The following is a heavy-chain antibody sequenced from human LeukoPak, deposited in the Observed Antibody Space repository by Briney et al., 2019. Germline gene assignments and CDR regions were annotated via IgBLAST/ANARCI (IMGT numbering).Heavy chain of an antibody. CDR2: IYYSGST. D-gene: IGHD6-19*01. V-gene: IGHV4-59*01. J-gene: IGHJ3*02. CDR1: GGSISSYY. Sequence: PSETLSLTCTVSGGSISSYYWSWIRQPPGKGLEWIGYIYYSGSTNYNPSLKSRVTISVDTSKNQFSLKLSSVTAADTAVYYCARAVADTGWAFDIWGQGTMVTVSS. CDR3: ARAVADTGWAFDI.